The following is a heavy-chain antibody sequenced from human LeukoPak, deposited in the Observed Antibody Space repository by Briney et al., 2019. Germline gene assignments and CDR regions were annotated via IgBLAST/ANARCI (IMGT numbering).Heavy chain of an antibody. Sequence: GGSLRLSCVASGFTFSNYWMQWVRQVPGKRLVWVSRLNGDGTNIIYADSVKGRFTISRDNAKNSLYLQMSNLRAEDTAVYFCARGGGLDVWGQGATVTVSS. CDR3: ARGGGLDV. CDR1: GFTFSNYW. D-gene: IGHD3-16*01. J-gene: IGHJ6*02. V-gene: IGHV3-74*01. CDR2: LNGDGTNI.